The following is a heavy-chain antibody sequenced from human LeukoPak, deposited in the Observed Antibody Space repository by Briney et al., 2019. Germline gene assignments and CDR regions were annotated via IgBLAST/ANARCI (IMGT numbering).Heavy chain of an antibody. CDR2: ISSSGSTI. CDR3: ARVRGYGGTFDY. J-gene: IGHJ4*02. Sequence: PGGSLRLSCAASGFTLSASYMSWIRQPPGRGREWVSYISSSGSTIYYADSVKGRFTISRDNAKNSLYLQMNSLRAEDTAVYYCARVRGYGGTFDYWGQGTLVTVSS. V-gene: IGHV3-11*04. D-gene: IGHD4-23*01. CDR1: GFTLSASY.